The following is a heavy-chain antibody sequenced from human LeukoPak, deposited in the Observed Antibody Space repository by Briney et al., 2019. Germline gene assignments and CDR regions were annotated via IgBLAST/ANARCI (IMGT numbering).Heavy chain of an antibody. J-gene: IGHJ4*02. CDR3: ASRQIQSYYYDSGGFDY. CDR2: ISSSSSTI. Sequence: PGGSLRLSCAASGFTFSSYSMNWVRQAPGKGLEWVSYISSSSSTIYYADSVKGRFTISRDNAKNSLYLQMNSLRAEDTAVYYCASRQIQSYYYDSGGFDYWGQGTLVTVSS. CDR1: GFTFSSYS. V-gene: IGHV3-48*04. D-gene: IGHD3-22*01.